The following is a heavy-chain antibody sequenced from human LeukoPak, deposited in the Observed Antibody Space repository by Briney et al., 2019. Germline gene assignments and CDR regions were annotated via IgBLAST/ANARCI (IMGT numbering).Heavy chain of an antibody. V-gene: IGHV1-69*01. J-gene: IGHJ4*02. Sequence: GASVKVSCKASGGTFSSYAISWVRQAPGQGLEWMGGISPIFGTANYAQKFQGRVTITADESTSTAYMELSSLRSEDTAVYYCARDRYYGSGSYRPLDYWGQGTLVTVSS. CDR3: ARDRYYGSGSYRPLDY. D-gene: IGHD3-10*01. CDR2: ISPIFGTA. CDR1: GGTFSSYA.